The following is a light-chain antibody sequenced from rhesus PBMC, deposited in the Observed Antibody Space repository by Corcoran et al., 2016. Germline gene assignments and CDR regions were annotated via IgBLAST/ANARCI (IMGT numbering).Light chain of an antibody. J-gene: IGKJ4*01. V-gene: IGKV3-24*04. CDR1: QSVGSN. Sequence: ETVVTQSPATLSLSPGERATLSCRASQSVGSNLAWYQKKPGQAPKLLIYDASSRAPGLPDRVRGSVSGTAFTLTISSLEPEDVGVYHCQQYNDLLLTFGGGTKVELK. CDR3: QQYNDLLLT. CDR2: DAS.